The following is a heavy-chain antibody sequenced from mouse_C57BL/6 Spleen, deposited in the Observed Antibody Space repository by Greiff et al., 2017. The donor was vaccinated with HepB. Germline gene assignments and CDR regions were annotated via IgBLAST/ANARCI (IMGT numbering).Heavy chain of an antibody. Sequence: EVHLVESGGGLVQPGGSLSLSCAASGFTFTDYYMSWVRQPPGKALEWLGFIRNKANGYTTEYSASVKGRFTISRDNSQSILYLQMNALRAEDSATYYCASRLEYYAMDYWGQGTSVTVSS. V-gene: IGHV7-3*01. CDR3: ASRLEYYAMDY. J-gene: IGHJ4*01. CDR1: GFTFTDYY. CDR2: IRNKANGYTT.